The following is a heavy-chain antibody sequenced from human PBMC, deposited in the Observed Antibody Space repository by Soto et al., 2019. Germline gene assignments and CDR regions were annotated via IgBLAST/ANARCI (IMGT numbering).Heavy chain of an antibody. J-gene: IGHJ6*02. D-gene: IGHD3-9*01. CDR1: GDSISGYY. CDR3: ARDILTGRYGMDV. CDR2: IYYSGST. V-gene: IGHV4-59*12. Sequence: SETLSLTCTVSGDSISGYYWSWIRQPPGKGLEWIGYIYYSGSTNYNPSLRSRATIFLDTSKNQFSLKLSSVTAADTAVYYCARDILTGRYGMDVCGQGTTVSVSS.